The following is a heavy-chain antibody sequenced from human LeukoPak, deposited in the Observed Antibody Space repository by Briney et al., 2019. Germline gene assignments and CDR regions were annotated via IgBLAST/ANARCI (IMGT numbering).Heavy chain of an antibody. J-gene: IGHJ4*02. D-gene: IGHD3-22*01. V-gene: IGHV1-2*02. CDR3: ARALTYYYDSSGYYLNY. CDR2: INPNSGGT. CDR1: GYTFTSYD. Sequence: ASVKVSCKASGYTFTSYDINWVRQATGQGLEWMGWINPNSGGTNYAQKFQGRVTMTRDTSISTAYMELSRLRSDDTAVYYCARALTYYYDSSGYYLNYWGQGTLVTVSS.